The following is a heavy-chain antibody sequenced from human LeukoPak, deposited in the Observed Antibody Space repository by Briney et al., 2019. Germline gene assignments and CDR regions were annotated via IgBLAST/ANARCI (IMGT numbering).Heavy chain of an antibody. Sequence: SETLSLTCTVSGGSISSSSYYWGWVRQPPGKGLEWIGSIYYSGSTYYNPSLKSRVTISVDTSKNQFSLKLSSVTAADTAVYYCASIGPYYYDSSGYPPSYYFDYWGQGTLVTVSS. V-gene: IGHV4-39*01. J-gene: IGHJ4*02. CDR2: IYYSGST. CDR1: GGSISSSSYY. CDR3: ASIGPYYYDSSGYPPSYYFDY. D-gene: IGHD3-22*01.